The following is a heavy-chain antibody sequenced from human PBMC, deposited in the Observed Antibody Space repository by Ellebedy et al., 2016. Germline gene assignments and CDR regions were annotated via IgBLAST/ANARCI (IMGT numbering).Heavy chain of an antibody. Sequence: SETLSLXXTVSGGSISSGGYYWSWIRQHPGKGLEWIGYIYYNGSTYYDPSLKSRLTISLDTSKNQFSLKLSSVTAADTAVYYCATLGPCGPGSCYSLRIDPWGQGTLVTVSS. V-gene: IGHV4-31*03. J-gene: IGHJ5*02. D-gene: IGHD2-15*01. CDR3: ATLGPCGPGSCYSLRIDP. CDR1: GGSISSGGYY. CDR2: IYYNGST.